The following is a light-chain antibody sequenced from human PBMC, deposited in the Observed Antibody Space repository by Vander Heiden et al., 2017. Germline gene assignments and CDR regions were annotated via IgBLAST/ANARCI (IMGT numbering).Light chain of an antibody. CDR3: SSDTSRSQEV. J-gene: IGLJ1*01. V-gene: IGLV2-14*03. Sequence: QSALPQPASVSVSPGPSNTISCPGTSSDVGGYNYVSWYQQHPGKAPKLMIYDVNNRPSGVSNRFSASKSGNTASLTISGLQAENEADYYCSSDTSRSQEVFGTGTKVTVL. CDR1: SSDVGGYNY. CDR2: DVN.